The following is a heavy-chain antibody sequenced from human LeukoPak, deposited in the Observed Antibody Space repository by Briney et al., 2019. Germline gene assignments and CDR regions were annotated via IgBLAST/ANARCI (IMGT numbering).Heavy chain of an antibody. CDR2: IYHSGST. CDR3: ARGIAAAGSYAFDI. J-gene: IGHJ3*02. D-gene: IGHD6-13*01. CDR1: GDSISSGDDY. V-gene: IGHV4-39*07. Sequence: SETLSLTCTVSGDSISSGDDYWGWIRQPPGKGLEWIGEIYHSGSTNYNPSLKSRVTISVDKSKNQFSLKLSSVTAADTAVYYCARGIAAAGSYAFDIWGQGTMVTVSS.